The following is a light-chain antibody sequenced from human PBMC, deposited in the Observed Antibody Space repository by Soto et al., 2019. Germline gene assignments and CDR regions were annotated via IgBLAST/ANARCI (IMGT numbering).Light chain of an antibody. Sequence: EIVLTQSPGTLSVSPGERATLSCRASQSISSNYLAWYQQKPGQAPSLLIYGASSSATGIPDRFSGSGSGTDSTLTISRLEHEYSALYCCQQYGSWTFGQGTKVEIK. CDR3: QQYGSWT. CDR2: GAS. V-gene: IGKV3-20*01. J-gene: IGKJ1*01. CDR1: QSISSNY.